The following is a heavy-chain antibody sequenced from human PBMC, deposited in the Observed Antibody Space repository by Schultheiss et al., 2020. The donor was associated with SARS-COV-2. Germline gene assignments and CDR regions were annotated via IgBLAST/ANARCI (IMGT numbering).Heavy chain of an antibody. Sequence: ASVKVSCKASGYTFTSYDINWVRQATGQGLEWMGWMNPNSGNTGYAQKFQGRVTMTRNTSISTAYMELSILRSEDTAVYYCARRGSYSGANWFDPWGQGTLVTVSS. V-gene: IGHV1-8*01. J-gene: IGHJ5*02. D-gene: IGHD1-26*01. CDR2: MNPNSGNT. CDR1: GYTFTSYD. CDR3: ARRGSYSGANWFDP.